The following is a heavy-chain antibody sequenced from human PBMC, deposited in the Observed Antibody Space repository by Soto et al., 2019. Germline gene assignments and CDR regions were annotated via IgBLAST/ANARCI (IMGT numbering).Heavy chain of an antibody. J-gene: IGHJ4*02. CDR2: IFYFGST. CDR1: GGSISRYY. V-gene: IGHV4-59*08. CDR3: ARHSPDFDWLSQFDY. Sequence: PSETLSLTCTVSGGSISRYYWSWILQTPGKGLEWIGYIFYFGSTNYNPSLKSRVTLSIDTSKNQLSLKLSSVTAADTAVYYCARHSPDFDWLSQFDYWGQGPLVTVS. D-gene: IGHD3-9*01.